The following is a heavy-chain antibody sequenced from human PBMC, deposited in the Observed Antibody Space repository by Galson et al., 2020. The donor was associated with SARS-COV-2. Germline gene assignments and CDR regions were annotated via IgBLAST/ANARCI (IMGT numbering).Heavy chain of an antibody. J-gene: IGHJ5*02. CDR1: GYSISSGYY. V-gene: IGHV4-38-2*02. D-gene: IGHD3-3*01. CDR2: IYHSGST. Sequence: SETLSLTCTVSGYSISSGYYWGWIRQPPGKGLEWIGSIYHSGSTYYNPSLKSRVTISVDTSKNQFSLKLSSVTAADTAVYYCARDLRAISITIFAAVSGSAGAFDPWGQGTLVTVSS. CDR3: ARDLRAISITIFAAVSGSAGAFDP.